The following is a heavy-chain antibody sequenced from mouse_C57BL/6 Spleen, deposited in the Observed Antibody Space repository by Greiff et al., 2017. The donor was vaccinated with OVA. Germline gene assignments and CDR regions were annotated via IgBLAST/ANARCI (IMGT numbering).Heavy chain of an antibody. CDR3: ASGGGAMDY. CDR1: GFSLTSYG. CDR2: IWSGGST. J-gene: IGHJ4*01. Sequence: QVQLKESGPGLVQPSQSLSITCTVSGFSLTSYGVHWVRQSPGKGLEWLGVIWSGGSTDYNAAFISRLSISKDNSKSQVFFKMNRLQADDTAIYYCASGGGAMDYWGQGTSVTVSS. V-gene: IGHV2-2*01.